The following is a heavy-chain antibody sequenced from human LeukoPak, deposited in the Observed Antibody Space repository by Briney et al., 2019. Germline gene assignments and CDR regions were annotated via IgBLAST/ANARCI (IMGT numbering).Heavy chain of an antibody. CDR3: ARDLSVSGSYYGFTYDY. Sequence: GGSLRLSCAASGFTFSSYAMHWVRQAPGKGLEWVSVISYDGSNKYYADSVKGRFTISRDNSKNTLYLQMNSLRAEDTAVYYCARDLSVSGSYYGFTYDYWGQGTLVTVSS. J-gene: IGHJ4*02. CDR2: ISYDGSNK. V-gene: IGHV3-30*01. D-gene: IGHD1-26*01. CDR1: GFTFSSYA.